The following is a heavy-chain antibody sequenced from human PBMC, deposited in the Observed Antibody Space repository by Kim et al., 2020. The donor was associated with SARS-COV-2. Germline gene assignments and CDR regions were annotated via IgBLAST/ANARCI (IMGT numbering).Heavy chain of an antibody. CDR1: GYTFTSYY. V-gene: IGHV1-46*01. CDR3: ARELVYSGYDCRGGVDY. J-gene: IGHJ4*02. Sequence: ASVKVSCKASGYTFTSYYMHWVRQAPGQGLEWMGIINPSGGSTSYAQKFQGRVTMTRDTSTSTVYMELSSLRSEDTAVYYCARELVYSGYDCRGGVDYWGQGTLVTVSS. CDR2: INPSGGST. D-gene: IGHD5-12*01.